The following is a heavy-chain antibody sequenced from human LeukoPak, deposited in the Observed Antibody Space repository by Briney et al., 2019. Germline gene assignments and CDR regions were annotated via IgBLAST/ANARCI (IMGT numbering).Heavy chain of an antibody. D-gene: IGHD2-2*01. V-gene: IGHV3-53*01. CDR3: AKDPYGTRYFDY. Sequence: GGSLRLSCAASGFSVSSNFMSWVRQAPGKGLECVSVIYSGGDTYYADSVKGRFTISRDNAKNTVYLQMNSLRAEDTAVYYCAKDPYGTRYFDYWGQGTLVTVSS. J-gene: IGHJ4*02. CDR1: GFSVSSNF. CDR2: IYSGGDT.